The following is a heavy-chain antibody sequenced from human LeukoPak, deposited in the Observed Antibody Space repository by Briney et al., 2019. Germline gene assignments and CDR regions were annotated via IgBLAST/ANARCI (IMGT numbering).Heavy chain of an antibody. CDR1: GYSFTSYW. V-gene: IGHV5-51*01. CDR2: IYPGDSDT. Sequence: GESLKISCEGSGYSFTSYWIGWVRQMPGKGLEWMGIIYPGDSDTRYSPSFQGQVTISADKSISTAYLQWSSLKASDTAMYYCARGSSSWSLYYGMDVWGQGTTVTVSS. D-gene: IGHD6-13*01. J-gene: IGHJ6*02. CDR3: ARGSSSWSLYYGMDV.